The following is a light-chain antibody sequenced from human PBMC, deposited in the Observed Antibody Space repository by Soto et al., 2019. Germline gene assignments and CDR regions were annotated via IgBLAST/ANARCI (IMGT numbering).Light chain of an antibody. CDR3: QQYNTWPTT. CDR1: QSVRIN. CDR2: GAS. Sequence: EIVMTQSPAILSVSPGERATLSCRASQSVRINLAWYQQKPGQAPRLLIYGASTRATGIPVRFSGSGSGTEFTLTISSLQSEDFSVYYCQQYNTWPTTFGQGTKVEIK. V-gene: IGKV3-15*01. J-gene: IGKJ1*01.